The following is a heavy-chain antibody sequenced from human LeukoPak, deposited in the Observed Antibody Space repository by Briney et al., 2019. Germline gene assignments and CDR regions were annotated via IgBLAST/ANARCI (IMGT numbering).Heavy chain of an antibody. CDR2: IGTAGAT. V-gene: IGHV3-13*01. J-gene: IGHJ4*02. D-gene: IGHD2-8*02. CDR3: ARGRGVYVDY. Sequence: GGSLRLSCTASGFTFSSYDIPWVHQGTGKRLEWVAVIGTAGATFYSGSVKGRFSISRENAKNSVYLQMNSLRAGDTAVYYCARGRGVYVDYWGQGSLVTISS. CDR1: GFTFSSYD.